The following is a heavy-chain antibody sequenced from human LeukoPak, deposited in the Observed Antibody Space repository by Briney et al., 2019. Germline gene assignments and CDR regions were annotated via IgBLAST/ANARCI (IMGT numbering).Heavy chain of an antibody. Sequence: ASVKVSCKASGGTFSSYAISWVRQAPGQGLEWMGGIIPIFGTANYAQKFQGRVTITADKSTSTAYMELSSLRSEDTAVYYCARAGDYYDSSGYTVGYMDVWGKGTTVTVSS. J-gene: IGHJ6*03. CDR3: ARAGDYYDSSGYTVGYMDV. V-gene: IGHV1-69*06. D-gene: IGHD3-22*01. CDR2: IIPIFGTA. CDR1: GGTFSSYA.